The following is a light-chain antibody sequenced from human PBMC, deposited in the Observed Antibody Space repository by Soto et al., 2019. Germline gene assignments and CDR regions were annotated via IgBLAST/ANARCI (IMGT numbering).Light chain of an antibody. J-gene: IGLJ1*01. CDR2: AVN. CDR3: CSYAGSYTYV. CDR1: SSDVGGYNY. V-gene: IGLV2-11*01. Sequence: QSALTQPRSVSGSPGQSVTISCTGTSSDVGGYNYASWYQPHPGKAPKLMIYAVNARPSGVPDRFSGSKSGNTASLTISGLQAEDEADYYCCSYAGSYTYVFGTGTKLTVL.